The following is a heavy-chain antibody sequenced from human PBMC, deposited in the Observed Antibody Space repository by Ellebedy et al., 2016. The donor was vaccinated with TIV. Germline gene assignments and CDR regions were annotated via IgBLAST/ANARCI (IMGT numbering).Heavy chain of an antibody. CDR3: ARGAADPSGWYPFDY. V-gene: IGHV4-59*01. D-gene: IGHD6-19*01. CDR1: GGSISSYY. CDR2: IYYSGST. Sequence: SETLSLTXTVSGGSISSYYSSWIRQPPGKGLEWIGYIYYSGSTNYNPSLKSRVTISVDTSKNQFSLKLSSVTAADTAVYYCARGAADPSGWYPFDYWGQGTLVTVSS. J-gene: IGHJ4*02.